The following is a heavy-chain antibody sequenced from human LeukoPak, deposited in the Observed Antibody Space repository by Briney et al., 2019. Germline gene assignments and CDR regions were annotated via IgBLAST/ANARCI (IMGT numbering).Heavy chain of an antibody. Sequence: GGSLRLSCAGSGFIFSNYWVHWVRQAPGKGLVWVSRINIEGSRTDYADSVRGRFTISRDNAKNTLYLQMNTLTAEDTAVYYCVRSVSGRNDFWGQGTVVSVSS. J-gene: IGHJ4*02. CDR3: VRSVSGRNDF. V-gene: IGHV3-74*01. CDR1: GFIFSNYW. D-gene: IGHD3-3*01. CDR2: INIEGSRT.